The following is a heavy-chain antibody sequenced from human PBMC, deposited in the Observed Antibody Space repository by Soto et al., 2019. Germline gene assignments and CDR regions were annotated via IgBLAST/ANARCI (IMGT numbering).Heavy chain of an antibody. CDR1: GFTFSSYG. CDR3: ARDGITMVRGKIYGMDV. V-gene: IGHV3-33*01. D-gene: IGHD3-10*01. Sequence: QVQLVESGGGVVQPGRSLRLSCAASGFTFSSYGMHWVRQAPGKGLEWVAVIWYDGSNKYYADSVKGRFTISRDNSKNPPYLQMNSLRAEDTAVYYCARDGITMVRGKIYGMDVWGQGTTVTVSS. J-gene: IGHJ6*02. CDR2: IWYDGSNK.